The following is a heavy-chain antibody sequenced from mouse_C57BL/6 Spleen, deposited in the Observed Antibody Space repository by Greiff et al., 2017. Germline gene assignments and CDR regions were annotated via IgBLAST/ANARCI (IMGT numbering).Heavy chain of an antibody. D-gene: IGHD2-3*01. CDR1: GYTFTSYW. V-gene: IGHV1-74*01. Sequence: QVQLQQPGAELVKPGASVKVSCKASGYTFTSYWMHWVKQRPGQGLEWIGRIHPSDSDTNYNQKFKGKATLTVDKSSSKAYMQLSSLTSADSAVYYCAISYDGYYGAMDYWGQGTSVTVSS. J-gene: IGHJ4*01. CDR3: AISYDGYYGAMDY. CDR2: IHPSDSDT.